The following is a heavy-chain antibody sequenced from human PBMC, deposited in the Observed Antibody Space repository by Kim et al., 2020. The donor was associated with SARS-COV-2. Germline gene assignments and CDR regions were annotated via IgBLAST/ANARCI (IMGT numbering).Heavy chain of an antibody. J-gene: IGHJ4*02. V-gene: IGHV3-23*01. CDR3: AGICGTTSCSDDN. D-gene: IGHD2-2*01. Sequence: NAGTVRGQFTTSRDNPKSTVYLQMNSLGAEDTAVYYCAGICGTTSCSDDNWGQGTLVTVSS.